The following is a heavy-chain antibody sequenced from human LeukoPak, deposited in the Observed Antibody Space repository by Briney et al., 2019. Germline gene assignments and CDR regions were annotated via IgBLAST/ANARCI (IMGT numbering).Heavy chain of an antibody. CDR2: IKQDGSEK. D-gene: IGHD3-3*01. J-gene: IGHJ6*02. V-gene: IGHV3-7*01. CDR1: GFTFSSYW. CDR3: ARDKYDFWSGYPYGMDV. Sequence: PGGSLRLSCAASGFTFSSYWMSWVHQAPGKGLEWVANIKQDGSEKYYVDSVKGRFTISRDSAKNSLYLQMNSLRAEDTAVYYCARDKYDFWSGYPYGMDVWGQGTTVTVSS.